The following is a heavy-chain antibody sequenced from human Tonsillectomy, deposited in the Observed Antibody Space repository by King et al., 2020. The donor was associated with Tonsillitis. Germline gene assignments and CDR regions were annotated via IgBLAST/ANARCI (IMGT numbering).Heavy chain of an antibody. CDR2: VSYEGNNK. J-gene: IGHJ4*02. CDR1: GFSFRSFG. V-gene: IGHV3-30*03. Sequence: VQLVESGGGVVQPGRSLRLSCAASGFSFRSFGVNWVRQAPGKGLEWVALVSYEGNNKFYADSVKGRFTISRDNSKNTVDLQMTTLRIEDTGVYYCARGSGDLDYWGQGTQVTVSS. D-gene: IGHD7-27*01. CDR3: ARGSGDLDY.